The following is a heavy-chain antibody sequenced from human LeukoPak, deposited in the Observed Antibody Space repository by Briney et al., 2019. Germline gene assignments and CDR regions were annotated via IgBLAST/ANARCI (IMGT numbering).Heavy chain of an antibody. CDR2: IRYDGSNK. J-gene: IGHJ4*02. CDR1: GFTFSSYG. V-gene: IGHV3-30*02. D-gene: IGHD6-6*01. CDR3: AKKEYSNSPSDY. Sequence: GGSLRLSCAASGFTFSSYGMHWVRQAPGKGLEWVAFIRYDGSNKYYADSVKGRFTISRDNSKNTLYLQMNSLRAEDTAVYYCAKKEYSNSPSDYWGQGTLVTVSS.